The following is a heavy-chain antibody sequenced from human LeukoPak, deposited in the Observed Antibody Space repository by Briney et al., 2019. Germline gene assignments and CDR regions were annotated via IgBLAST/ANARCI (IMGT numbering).Heavy chain of an antibody. Sequence: GGSLRLSCAASGSTFSSYAMSWVRQAPGKGLERVSAISGSGGSTYYADSVKGRFTISRDNSKNTLYLQMNSLRAEDTAVYYCAKDRDSLYSSSWYFAHWGQGTLVTVSS. J-gene: IGHJ4*02. CDR1: GSTFSSYA. V-gene: IGHV3-23*01. CDR2: ISGSGGST. CDR3: AKDRDSLYSSSWYFAH. D-gene: IGHD6-13*01.